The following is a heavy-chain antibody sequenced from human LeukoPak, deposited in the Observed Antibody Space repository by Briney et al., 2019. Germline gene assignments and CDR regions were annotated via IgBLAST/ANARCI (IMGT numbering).Heavy chain of an antibody. CDR3: AKGKVSDS. CDR1: GFTFSSYA. Sequence: GGSLRLSCAASGFTFSSYAMNWVRQTPGKGLEWVSAISGSGGSTYYADSVEGRFTISRDNSNNTLYLQMNILRAEDTAVYYCAKGKVSDSWGQGTPVTVSS. V-gene: IGHV3-23*01. CDR2: ISGSGGST. D-gene: IGHD3-10*01. J-gene: IGHJ4*02.